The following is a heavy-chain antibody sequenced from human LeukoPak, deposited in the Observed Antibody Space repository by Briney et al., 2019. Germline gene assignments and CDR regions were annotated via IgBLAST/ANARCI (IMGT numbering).Heavy chain of an antibody. CDR2: ISYDGSNK. CDR3: AKYSSGSFDY. V-gene: IGHV3-30-3*01. CDR1: GFTFSSYA. D-gene: IGHD2-15*01. J-gene: IGHJ4*02. Sequence: GRSLRLSCAASGFTFSSYAMHWVRQAPGKGLEWVAVISYDGSNKYYADSVKGRFTISRDNSKNTLYLQMNSLRAEDTAVYYCAKYSSGSFDYWGQGTLVTVSS.